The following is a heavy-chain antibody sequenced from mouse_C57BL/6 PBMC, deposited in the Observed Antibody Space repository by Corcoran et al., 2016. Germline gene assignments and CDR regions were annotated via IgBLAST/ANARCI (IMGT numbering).Heavy chain of an antibody. CDR1: GYTFTDYY. Sequence: EVQLQQSGPELVKPGASVKISCKASGYTFTDYYMNWVKQSHGKSLEWIGDINPNNGGTSYNQKFKGKATLTVDKSSSTAYMELRSLTSEDSAVYYCARISDGYYPYYFDYWGQGTTLTVSS. CDR2: INPNNGGT. J-gene: IGHJ2*01. D-gene: IGHD2-3*01. CDR3: ARISDGYYPYYFDY. V-gene: IGHV1-26*01.